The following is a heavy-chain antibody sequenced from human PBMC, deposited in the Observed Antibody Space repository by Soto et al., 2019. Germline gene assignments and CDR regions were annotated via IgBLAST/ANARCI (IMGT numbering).Heavy chain of an antibody. V-gene: IGHV3-30-3*01. D-gene: IGHD6-19*01. CDR2: ISYDGSNK. J-gene: IGHJ5*02. CDR3: ATLGHSGGGTP. CDR1: GFTFSSYA. Sequence: QVQLVESGGGVVQPGRSLRLSCAASGFTFSSYAMHWVRQAPGKGLEWVAVISYDGSNKYYADSVKGRFTISRDNSKNTLYLQMNSLRAEDTAVYYCATLGHSGGGTPWGQGTLVTVSS.